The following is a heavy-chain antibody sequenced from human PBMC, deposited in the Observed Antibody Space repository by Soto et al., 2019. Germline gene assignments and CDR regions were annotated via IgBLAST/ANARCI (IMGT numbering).Heavy chain of an antibody. CDR2: IYATGTT. CDR1: VASISCFY. Sequence: PSETLSLTCTVSVASISCFYWSWIRKSAGKGLEWIGRIYATGTTDYNPSLKSRVMMSVDTSKKQFSLKLRSVTAADTAVYYCVRDGTKTLRDWFDPWGQGISVTVS. CDR3: VRDGTKTLRDWFDP. D-gene: IGHD1-1*01. J-gene: IGHJ5*02. V-gene: IGHV4-4*07.